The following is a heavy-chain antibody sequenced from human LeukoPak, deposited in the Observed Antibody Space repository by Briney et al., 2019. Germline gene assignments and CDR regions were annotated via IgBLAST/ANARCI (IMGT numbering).Heavy chain of an antibody. CDR2: IDNDGSYI. CDR1: GFTFSSYT. D-gene: IGHD5-12*01. Sequence: GGSLRLSCAASGFTFSSYTVNWVRQAPGKGLEWVSSIDNDGSYIYYADSVKGRFTLSRDNAENSVHLQMISLRAEDTAVYYCATKYSAGWLFDYWGQGTLVTVSS. CDR3: ATKYSAGWLFDY. J-gene: IGHJ4*02. V-gene: IGHV3-21*01.